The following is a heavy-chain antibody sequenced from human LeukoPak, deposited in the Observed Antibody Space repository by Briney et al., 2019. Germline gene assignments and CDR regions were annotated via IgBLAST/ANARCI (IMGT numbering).Heavy chain of an antibody. D-gene: IGHD3-3*01. J-gene: IGHJ4*02. Sequence: GGSLRLSCAASGFTFSSYAMHWVRQAPGKGLEWVAVISYDGSNKYYADSVKGRFTISRDNSKNTLYLQMNSLRAEDTAVYYCAKDISGLVEGDYWGQGTLVTVSS. CDR3: AKDISGLVEGDY. CDR1: GFTFSSYA. V-gene: IGHV3-30-3*01. CDR2: ISYDGSNK.